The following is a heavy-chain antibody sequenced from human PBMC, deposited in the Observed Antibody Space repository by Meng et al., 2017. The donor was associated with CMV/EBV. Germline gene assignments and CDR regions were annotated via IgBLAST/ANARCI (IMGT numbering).Heavy chain of an antibody. D-gene: IGHD6-19*01. J-gene: IGHJ6*02. CDR3: AREYSSGWRRYYYYGMDV. Sequence: ASVKVSCKASGYTFTSYYMHWVRQAPGQGLEWMGIINPSGGSTSYAQKFQGRVTMTRDTSTSTVYMELSSLRAEDTAVYYCAREYSSGWRRYYYYGMDVWGQGTTVTVSS. CDR1: GYTFTSYY. V-gene: IGHV1-46*01. CDR2: INPSGGST.